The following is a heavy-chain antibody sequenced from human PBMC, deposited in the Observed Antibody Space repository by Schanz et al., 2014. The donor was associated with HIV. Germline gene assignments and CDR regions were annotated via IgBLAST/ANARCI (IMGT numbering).Heavy chain of an antibody. CDR3: AKGQDWPGPQLDH. Sequence: QVQLVQSGAEVKKPGASVKVSCKASGYTFTSYDINWVRQATGQGLEWMGWMNPNSGNTGYAQKFQGRVTMTTDTSTNTAYMELRSLRSDDTAVYYCAKGQDWPGPQLDHWGHGSLVIVSS. D-gene: IGHD3-9*01. CDR2: MNPNSGNT. J-gene: IGHJ4*03. V-gene: IGHV1-8*01. CDR1: GYTFTSYD.